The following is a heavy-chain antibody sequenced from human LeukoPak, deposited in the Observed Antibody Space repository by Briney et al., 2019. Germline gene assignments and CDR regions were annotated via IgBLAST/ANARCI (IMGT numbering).Heavy chain of an antibody. Sequence: SETLSLTCAVYGGSFSGYYWSWIRQPPGMGLEWIGEINHSGSTNYNPSLKSRVTISVDTSKNQFSLKLSSVTAADTAVYYCARGGRSTMVRGVIIRGYYFDYWGQGTLVTVSS. CDR3: ARGGRSTMVRGVIIRGYYFDY. D-gene: IGHD3-10*01. CDR1: GGSFSGYY. V-gene: IGHV4-34*01. J-gene: IGHJ4*02. CDR2: INHSGST.